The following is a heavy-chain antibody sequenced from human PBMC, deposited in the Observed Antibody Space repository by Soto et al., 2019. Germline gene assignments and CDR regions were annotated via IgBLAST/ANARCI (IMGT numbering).Heavy chain of an antibody. J-gene: IGHJ4*02. CDR3: VRGKSYSVYDF. Sequence: TSETLSLTCSVSGGSMTGHAWVWIRQAAGKGLEWIGHFYPSGSASYNPTLRSRLTMSLDTSHNHFFLNLTSATTADTAVYYCVRGKSYSVYDFWGPGTLVTVSS. D-gene: IGHD5-12*01. CDR1: GGSMTGHA. V-gene: IGHV4-4*07. CDR2: FYPSGSA.